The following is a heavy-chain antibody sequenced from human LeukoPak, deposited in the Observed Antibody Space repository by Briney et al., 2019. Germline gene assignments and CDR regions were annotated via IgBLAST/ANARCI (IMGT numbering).Heavy chain of an antibody. CDR2: IYTSGST. CDR1: GGSISSGSYY. V-gene: IGHV4-61*02. Sequence: PSETLSLTCTVSGGSISSGSYYWSWIRQPAGKGLEWIGRIYTSGSTNYNPSLKSRATISVATSQNQFSLKLSSVTAADTAVYYCARAALGGGSCYFDYWGQGTLVTVSS. D-gene: IGHD2-15*01. J-gene: IGHJ4*02. CDR3: ARAALGGGSCYFDY.